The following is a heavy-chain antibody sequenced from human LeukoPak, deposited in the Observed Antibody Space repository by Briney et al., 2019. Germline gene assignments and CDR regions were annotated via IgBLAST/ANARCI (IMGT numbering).Heavy chain of an antibody. Sequence: SETLSLTCTVSGGSISSYYWSWIRQPPGKGLEWIGNIYDSGSTNYNPSLKSRVTISVDTSKNQCSLKLSSVTAADTAVYYCARQSISGSSLSYFDCWGQGTLVNVSS. CDR3: ARQSISGSSLSYFDC. D-gene: IGHD3-22*01. V-gene: IGHV4-59*01. J-gene: IGHJ4*02. CDR1: GGSISSYY. CDR2: IYDSGST.